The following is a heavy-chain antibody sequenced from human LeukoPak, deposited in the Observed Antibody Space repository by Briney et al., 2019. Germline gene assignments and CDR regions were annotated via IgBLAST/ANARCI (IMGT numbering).Heavy chain of an antibody. V-gene: IGHV3-21*01. J-gene: IGHJ4*02. D-gene: IGHD2-15*01. Sequence: GGSLRLSCAASGFTFSSYSMNWVRQALGKGLEWVSSISSSSSYIYYADSVKGRFTISRDNAKNSLYLQMNSLRAEDTAVYYRARELPRHRAFDYWGQGTLVTVSS. CDR1: GFTFSSYS. CDR3: ARELPRHRAFDY. CDR2: ISSSSSYI.